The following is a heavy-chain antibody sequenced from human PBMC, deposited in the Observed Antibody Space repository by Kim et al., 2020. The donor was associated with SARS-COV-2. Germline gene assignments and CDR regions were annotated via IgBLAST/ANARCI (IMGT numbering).Heavy chain of an antibody. J-gene: IGHJ4*02. Sequence: GGSLRLSCAASGFTFSSYGMHWVRQAPGKGLEWVAVISYDGSNKYYADSVKGRFTISRDNSKNTLYLQMNSLRAEDTAVYYCATGPPMVRGDHDYWGQGTLVTVSS. D-gene: IGHD3-10*01. CDR3: ATGPPMVRGDHDY. CDR2: ISYDGSNK. V-gene: IGHV3-30*03. CDR1: GFTFSSYG.